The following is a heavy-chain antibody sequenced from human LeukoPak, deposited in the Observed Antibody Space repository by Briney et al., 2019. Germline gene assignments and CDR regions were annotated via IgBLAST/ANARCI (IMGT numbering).Heavy chain of an antibody. D-gene: IGHD5-12*01. J-gene: IGHJ4*02. CDR3: ARDSAVTVATGFVDY. Sequence: GGSLRLSCAASGFTFSDYYMSWIRQAPGKGLEWVSYISSSGSTIYYADSVKGRFTISRDNAKNSLYLQMNSLRAEDTAVYYCARDSAVTVATGFVDYWGQGTLVTVSS. CDR2: ISSSGSTI. CDR1: GFTFSDYY. V-gene: IGHV3-11*01.